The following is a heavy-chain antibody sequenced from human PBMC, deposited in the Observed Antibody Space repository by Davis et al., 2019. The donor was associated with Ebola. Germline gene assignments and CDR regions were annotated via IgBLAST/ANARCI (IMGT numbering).Heavy chain of an antibody. Sequence: GESLKISCVASGLTFSRYAMHWVRQSPGKGLEWVARMSYDGRYESYAESAKGRFTISRDNSKSTLYLQMNSLRLEDTAVYYCVRDYNDGIGRFDYWGQGTLVTVSS. D-gene: IGHD3-16*01. CDR2: MSYDGRYE. CDR1: GLTFSRYA. V-gene: IGHV3-30*04. CDR3: VRDYNDGIGRFDY. J-gene: IGHJ4*02.